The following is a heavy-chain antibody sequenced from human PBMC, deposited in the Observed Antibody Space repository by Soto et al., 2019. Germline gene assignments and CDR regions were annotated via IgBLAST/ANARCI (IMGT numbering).Heavy chain of an antibody. Sequence: GGSLRLSCAASGFTFSKYGMHWVRQAPGKGLEWVALIWNDGIRKVYVDSVKGRFTISRDNSKNTVDLQTNNLRDEDTAVYYCARDDDNDANALDYWGPGTLVTVSS. V-gene: IGHV3-33*01. J-gene: IGHJ4*02. CDR2: IWNDGIRK. CDR3: ARDDDNDANALDY. CDR1: GFTFSKYG.